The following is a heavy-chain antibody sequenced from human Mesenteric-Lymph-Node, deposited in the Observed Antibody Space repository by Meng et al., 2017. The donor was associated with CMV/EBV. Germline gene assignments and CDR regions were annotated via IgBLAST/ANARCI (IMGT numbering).Heavy chain of an antibody. CDR3: ARATLWLLDAFDI. J-gene: IGHJ3*02. D-gene: IGHD2-15*01. Sequence: GGSLRLSCVASGFSFSSYGMHWVRQAPGKGLEWVSGISGSGGSTYDADSVKGRFIISRDNSKNTLYLQMNSLRAEDTAVYYCARATLWLLDAFDIWGQGTMVTVSS. V-gene: IGHV3-23*01. CDR1: GFSFSSYG. CDR2: ISGSGGST.